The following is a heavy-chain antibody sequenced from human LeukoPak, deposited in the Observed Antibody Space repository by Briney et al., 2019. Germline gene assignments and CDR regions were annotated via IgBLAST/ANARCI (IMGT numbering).Heavy chain of an antibody. CDR3: ARALKGLRRRIGGTSTFEYSYYMDV. Sequence: GGSLRLSCAASGFTFFTYSMNWVRQAPGKGLEWVSSISGDSRYIYYADSMKGRFTISRDNAKNSLYLQMNSLRAEDTAVYYCARALKGLRRRIGGTSTFEYSYYMDVWGKGTTVTISS. V-gene: IGHV3-21*01. CDR2: ISGDSRYI. CDR1: GFTFFTYS. D-gene: IGHD1-26*01. J-gene: IGHJ6*03.